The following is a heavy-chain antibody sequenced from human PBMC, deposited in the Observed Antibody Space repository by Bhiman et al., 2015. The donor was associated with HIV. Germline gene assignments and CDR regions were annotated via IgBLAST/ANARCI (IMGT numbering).Heavy chain of an antibody. CDR2: ISSSSSYI. J-gene: IGHJ5*02. V-gene: IGHV3-21*02. D-gene: IGHD3-10*01. CDR3: ARDATVTQMVRGVPRWFDP. CDR1: GFTFSSYS. Sequence: EVQLVESGGGLVKPGGSLRLSCAASGFTFSSYSMNWIRQAPGKGLEWVSSISSSSSYIYYADSVKGRFTISRDNAKKSLYLQMNSLRAEDTAVYYCARDATVTQMVRGVPRWFDPWGQGNPGHRLL.